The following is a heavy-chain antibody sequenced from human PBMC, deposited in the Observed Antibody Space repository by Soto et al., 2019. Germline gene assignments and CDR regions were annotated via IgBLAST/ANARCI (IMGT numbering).Heavy chain of an antibody. J-gene: IGHJ4*02. D-gene: IGHD2-21*01. CDR1: GHTLTELS. CDR2: FDARDGKN. V-gene: IGHV1-24*01. Sequence: QVQLEQSGAEVRKPGASIKVSCRVAGHTLTELSMHWVRQAPGKGLGWTGGFDARDGKNFYAPKFQGRVTMMDDASSTAAYVVLSSRRSEDTAVYYCASRPKPHTPGIYSLAFCLDSWGQGPGVTVSS. CDR3: ASRPKPHTPGIYSLAFCLDS.